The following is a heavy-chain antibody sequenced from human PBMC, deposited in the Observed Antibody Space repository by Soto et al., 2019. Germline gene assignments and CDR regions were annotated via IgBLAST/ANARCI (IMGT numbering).Heavy chain of an antibody. D-gene: IGHD3-3*01. V-gene: IGHV4-34*01. CDR1: GGCCSGYC. CDR3: ARGRRFWKGYYAARGIDY. CDR2: INHSGST. J-gene: IGHJ4*02. Sequence: SLTCRVGGGCCSGYCWSCIRKPPGKGLDWIGEINHSGSTNYNPSLKSRVTISVDTSKNQFSLKLSSVTAADTAAYYCARGRRFWKGYYAARGIDYWGQGTVGTVSS.